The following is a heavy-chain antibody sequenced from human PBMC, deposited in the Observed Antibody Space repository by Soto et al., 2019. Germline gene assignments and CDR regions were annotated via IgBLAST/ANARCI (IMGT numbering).Heavy chain of an antibody. CDR3: ARRDTGYSSGWAHYYFDY. J-gene: IGHJ4*02. CDR1: GYTFTIYA. V-gene: IGHV1-3*01. D-gene: IGHD6-19*01. Sequence: ASVKVSCKASGYTFTIYAMHWVRQAPGQRLEWMGWINAGNGNTKYSQKFQGRVTITRDTSASTAYMELSSLRSEDTAVYYCARRDTGYSSGWAHYYFDYWGQGTLVTVSS. CDR2: INAGNGNT.